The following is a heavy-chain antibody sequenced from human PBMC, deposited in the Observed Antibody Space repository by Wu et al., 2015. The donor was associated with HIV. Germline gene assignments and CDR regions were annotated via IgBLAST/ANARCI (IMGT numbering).Heavy chain of an antibody. CDR1: GFTYKDYD. CDR3: ATDRAHIYGDLED. J-gene: IGHJ4*02. Sequence: QVQLVESGGGAVQPGGSLRLSCVASGFTYKDYDIHWVRQAPGKGLEWMAFLRADGSREYVTDSMKGRFTISRDNSKNMVNLQMDRLRTEDTATYYCATDRAHIYGDLEDWGQGALVSVSS. D-gene: IGHD2-21*02. CDR2: LRADGSRE. V-gene: IGHV3-30*02.